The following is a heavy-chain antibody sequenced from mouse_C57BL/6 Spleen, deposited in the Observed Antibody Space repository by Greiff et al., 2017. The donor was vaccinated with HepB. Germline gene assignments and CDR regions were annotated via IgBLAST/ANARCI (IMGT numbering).Heavy chain of an antibody. CDR1: GYTFTDYE. CDR3: TVLLRSMDY. J-gene: IGHJ4*01. D-gene: IGHD1-1*01. CDR2: IDPETGGT. Sequence: QVQLKESGAELVRPGASVTLSCKASGYTFTDYEMHWVKQTPVHGLEWIGAIDPETGGTAYNQKFKGKAILTADKSSSTAYMELRSLTSEDSAVYYCTVLLRSMDYWGQGTSVTVSS. V-gene: IGHV1-15*01.